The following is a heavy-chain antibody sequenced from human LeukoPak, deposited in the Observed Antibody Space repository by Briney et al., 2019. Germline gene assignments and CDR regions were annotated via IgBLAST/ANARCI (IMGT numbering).Heavy chain of an antibody. J-gene: IGHJ4*02. CDR1: GFTFSSSW. V-gene: IGHV3-7*01. CDR3: AAWTDRGYNI. Sequence: PGGSLRLSCAESGFTFSSSWMNWVRQAPGKGLQWVGNINPEGSQTRFVDSVMGRFTMSKDNATNSLYLQMNSLRVEDTAVFYCAAWTDRGYNIWGQGTVVTVSS. D-gene: IGHD3/OR15-3a*01. CDR2: INPEGSQT.